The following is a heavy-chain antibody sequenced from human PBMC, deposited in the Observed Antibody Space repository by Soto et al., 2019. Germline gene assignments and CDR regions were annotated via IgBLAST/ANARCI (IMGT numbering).Heavy chain of an antibody. D-gene: IGHD3-3*01. CDR3: AKVKFDFWDGYEY. J-gene: IGHJ4*02. V-gene: IGHV3-23*01. Sequence: EVQLLESGGGLVQPGGSLRLSCAASGFSFSTYVMHWVRQAPGKGLGWVSAISGSGGSTYYAASVKGRFTISRDNSKSTLYLQMNSLRAEDTAVYYCAKVKFDFWDGYEYWGQGTLVTVSS. CDR1: GFSFSTYV. CDR2: ISGSGGST.